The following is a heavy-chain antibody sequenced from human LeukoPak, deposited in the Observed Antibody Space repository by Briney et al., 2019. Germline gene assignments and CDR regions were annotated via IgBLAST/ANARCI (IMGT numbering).Heavy chain of an antibody. Sequence: SETLSLTCTVSGGSISSYYWSWIRQPPGKGLEWIGYIYYSGSTNYNPSLKSRVTISVDTSKDQFSLKLSSVTAADTAVYYCASSEYSSSSPDYWGQGTLVTVSS. D-gene: IGHD6-6*01. CDR2: IYYSGST. V-gene: IGHV4-59*01. CDR3: ASSEYSSSSPDY. J-gene: IGHJ4*02. CDR1: GGSISSYY.